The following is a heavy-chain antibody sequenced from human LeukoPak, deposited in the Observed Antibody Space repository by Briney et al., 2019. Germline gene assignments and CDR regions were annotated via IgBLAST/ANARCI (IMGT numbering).Heavy chain of an antibody. J-gene: IGHJ4*02. CDR1: GGSFSGYY. D-gene: IGHD2-21*02. CDR2: INHSGST. V-gene: IGHV4-34*01. CDR3: AGLKLFGGDFN. Sequence: SETLSLTCAVYGGSFSGYYWSWIRQPPGKGLEWIGEINHSGSTNYNPALKSRVTISLDTSKNQFSLKLNSVTAADTAVYYCAGLKLFGGDFNWGQGLVVSVSS.